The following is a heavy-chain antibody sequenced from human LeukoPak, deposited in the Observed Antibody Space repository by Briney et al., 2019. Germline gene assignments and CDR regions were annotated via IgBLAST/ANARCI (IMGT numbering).Heavy chain of an antibody. CDR3: VRHTTSGWYQVVY. CDR2: ITYSGST. D-gene: IGHD6-19*01. J-gene: IGHJ4*02. V-gene: IGHV4-59*01. Sequence: SETLSLTCTVSGGSISSYYWSWIRQPPGKGLERIGYITYSGSTDHNPSLKSRVTISVDASKNQFSLKLTSVTAADTAVYYCVRHTTSGWYQVVYWGQGTLVAVSS. CDR1: GGSISSYY.